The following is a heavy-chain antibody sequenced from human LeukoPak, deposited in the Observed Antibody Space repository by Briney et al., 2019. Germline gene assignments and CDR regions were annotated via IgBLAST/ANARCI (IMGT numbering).Heavy chain of an antibody. CDR2: IIPILGIA. D-gene: IGHD3-10*01. CDR3: ARDSSMWFGILVNYFDY. Sequence: SVKVSCKASGGTFSSYAISWVRQAPGQGLEWMGRIIPILGIANYAQKFQGRVTITADKSTSTAYMELSSLRSEDTAVYYCARDSSMWFGILVNYFDYLGQGTLVTVSS. CDR1: GGTFSSYA. V-gene: IGHV1-69*04. J-gene: IGHJ4*02.